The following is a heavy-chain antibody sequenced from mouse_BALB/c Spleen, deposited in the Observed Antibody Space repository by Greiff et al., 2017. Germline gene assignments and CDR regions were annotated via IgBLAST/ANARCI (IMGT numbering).Heavy chain of an antibody. V-gene: IGHV1-14*01. CDR3: ARYYGNYVGAMDY. J-gene: IGHJ4*01. D-gene: IGHD2-1*01. CDR1: GYTFTSYV. CDR2: INPYNDGT. Sequence: EVQLQQSGPELVKPGASVKMSCKASGYTFTSYVMHWVKQKPGQGLEWIGYINPYNDGTKYNEKFKGKATLTSDKSSSTAYMELSSLTSEDSAVYYCARYYGNYVGAMDYWGQGTSVTVSS.